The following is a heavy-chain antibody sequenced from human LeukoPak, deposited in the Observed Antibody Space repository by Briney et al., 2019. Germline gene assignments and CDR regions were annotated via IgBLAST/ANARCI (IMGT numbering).Heavy chain of an antibody. CDR1: GGTFSSYA. V-gene: IGHV1-69*13. CDR2: IIPIFGTA. D-gene: IGHD3-9*01. CDR3: ARAQLYYDILTGYYNFDYFDY. J-gene: IGHJ4*02. Sequence: SVKVSCKASGGTFSSYAISWVRQAPGQGLEWMGGIIPIFGTANYAQKFQGRVTITADESTSTAYMELSSLRSEDTAVYYCARAQLYYDILTGYYNFDYFDYWGQGTLVTVSS.